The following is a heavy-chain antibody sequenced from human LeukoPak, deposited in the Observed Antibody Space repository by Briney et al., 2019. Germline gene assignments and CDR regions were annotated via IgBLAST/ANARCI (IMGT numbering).Heavy chain of an antibody. CDR1: GGSFSGYY. D-gene: IGHD1-7*01. V-gene: IGHV4-34*01. J-gene: IGHJ4*02. CDR2: INHSGST. Sequence: SETLSLTCAVYGGSFSGYYWSWIRQPPGKGLEWIGEINHSGSTNYNPSLKSRVTISVDTSKNQFSLKLSSVTAADTAVYYCARARNWNYVLGYWGQGTLVTVSS. CDR3: ARARNWNYVLGY.